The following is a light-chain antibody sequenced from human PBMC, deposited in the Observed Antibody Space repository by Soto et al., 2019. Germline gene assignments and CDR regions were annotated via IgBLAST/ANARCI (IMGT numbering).Light chain of an antibody. J-gene: IGLJ2*01. CDR1: SSDIGGYNF. CDR2: AVT. CDR3: ASYTTSSTLV. Sequence: QSALTQPASVSGSPGQSITISCTGTSSDIGGYNFVSWYHQHPGKAPKLLIYAVTNRPSGIPDRFSGSKPGNTASLTISGLQAEDGADYYCASYTTSSTLVFGGGTKLTVL. V-gene: IGLV2-14*01.